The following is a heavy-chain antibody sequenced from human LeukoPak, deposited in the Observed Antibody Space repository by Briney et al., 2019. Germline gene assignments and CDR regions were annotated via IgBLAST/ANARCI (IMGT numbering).Heavy chain of an antibody. V-gene: IGHV3-21*01. CDR1: GFTFSNYN. D-gene: IGHD2/OR15-2a*01. CDR2: ISSSSIYI. Sequence: GGSLRLSCAASGFTFSNYNMNWVRQAPGKGLEWVSSISSSSIYIYYADSVKGRFTISRDNTKTALYLQMNSLRAEDTAVFYCARTLYSIVPAVDDYFDSWGQGTLVTVSS. CDR3: ARTLYSIVPAVDDYFDS. J-gene: IGHJ4*02.